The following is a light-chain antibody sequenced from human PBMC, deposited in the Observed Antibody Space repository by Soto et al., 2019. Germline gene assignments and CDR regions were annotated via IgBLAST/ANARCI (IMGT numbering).Light chain of an antibody. Sequence: QSALTQPPSVSGAPGQRVTISCTGSISNIGAGYDVHWYQQLPGTVPKVLIYGNSNRPSGVPDRFSGSKSGTSASLAITGLQAEDEADYYCQSYDISLSGFHVFGNGTKVTVL. CDR2: GNS. J-gene: IGLJ1*01. CDR1: ISNIGAGYD. CDR3: QSYDISLSGFHV. V-gene: IGLV1-40*01.